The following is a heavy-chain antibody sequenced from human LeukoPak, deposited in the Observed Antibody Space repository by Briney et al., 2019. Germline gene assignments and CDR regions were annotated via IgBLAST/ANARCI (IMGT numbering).Heavy chain of an antibody. CDR2: FDPEDGET. CDR3: ATVFSSSWYFLDY. J-gene: IGHJ4*02. D-gene: IGHD6-13*01. CDR1: GYTLTELS. Sequence: ASVKVSCKVSGYTLTELSMHWVRQAPGKGLEWMGGFDPEDGETIYAQKFQGRVTMTEDTSTDTAHMELSSLRSEDTAVYYCATVFSSSWYFLDYWGQGTLVTVSS. V-gene: IGHV1-24*01.